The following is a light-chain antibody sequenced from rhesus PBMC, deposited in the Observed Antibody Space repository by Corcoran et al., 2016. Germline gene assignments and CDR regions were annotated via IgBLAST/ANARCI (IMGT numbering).Light chain of an antibody. CDR3: QQYNNWNS. CDR1: QSVSSY. J-gene: IGKJ2*01. V-gene: IGKV3S9*01. Sequence: EIVMTQSPATLSLSPGERATLSFRASQSVSSYVAWYQQKPEQAPRLLIYGASSRATGIPDRFSGSGSGKEVNLISSNRETEDVGVYYCQQYNNWNSFGQGTKVEIK. CDR2: GAS.